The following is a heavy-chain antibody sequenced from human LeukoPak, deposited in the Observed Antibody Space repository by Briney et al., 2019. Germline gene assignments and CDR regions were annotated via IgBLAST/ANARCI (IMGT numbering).Heavy chain of an antibody. CDR1: GFTFSSYW. J-gene: IGHJ4*02. D-gene: IGHD3-10*01. CDR2: IKQDGSEK. CDR3: ARDLSRSLSMIRGLIQHREFDF. V-gene: IGHV3-7*01. Sequence: GGSLRLSCAASGFTFSSYWMSWVRQAPGKGLEWVANIKQDGSEKYYVDSVKGRFTISKDNAKNSLYLQMNSLRAEDTAVYYCARDLSRSLSMIRGLIQHREFDFWGRGALVTVSS.